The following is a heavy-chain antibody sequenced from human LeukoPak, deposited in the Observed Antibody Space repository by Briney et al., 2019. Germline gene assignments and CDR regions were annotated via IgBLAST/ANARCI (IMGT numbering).Heavy chain of an antibody. CDR1: GFTFSTYW. V-gene: IGHV3-74*01. CDR3: ARGSYSSSWYYYYYYMDV. Sequence: GGSLRLSCAASGFTFSTYWMHWVRQAPGKGLVWVSRINSDGSSTSYADSVKGRFTISRDNAKNTLYLQMNSLRAEDTAVYYCARGSYSSSWYYYYYYMDVWGKGTTVTISS. CDR2: INSDGSST. D-gene: IGHD6-13*01. J-gene: IGHJ6*03.